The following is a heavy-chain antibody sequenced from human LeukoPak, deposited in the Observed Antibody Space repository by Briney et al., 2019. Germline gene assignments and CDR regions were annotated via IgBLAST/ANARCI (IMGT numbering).Heavy chain of an antibody. CDR2: IYHSGST. Sequence: PSETLSLTCTVSGGSISSGGYYWSWIRQPPGKGLEWIGYIYHSGSTYYNPSLKSRVTISVDRSKNQFSLKLSSVTAADTAVYYCARRQNSVGYYYMDVWGKGTTVTVSS. CDR1: GGSISSGGYY. J-gene: IGHJ6*03. D-gene: IGHD5/OR15-5a*01. V-gene: IGHV4-30-2*01. CDR3: ARRQNSVGYYYMDV.